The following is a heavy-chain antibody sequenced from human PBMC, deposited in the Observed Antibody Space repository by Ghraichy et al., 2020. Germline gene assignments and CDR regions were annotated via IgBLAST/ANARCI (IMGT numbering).Heavy chain of an antibody. D-gene: IGHD4-23*01. Sequence: GGSLRLSCAASGFTFSNYVMSWVRQAPGKGLEWVSAIGGSGVSTYYADSVKGRFAISRDNSKNTLYLQMNSLRAEDTAVYYCASFLRWPWDYWAQGTLVTVSS. V-gene: IGHV3-23*01. CDR1: GFTFSNYV. CDR2: IGGSGVST. CDR3: ASFLRWPWDY. J-gene: IGHJ4*02.